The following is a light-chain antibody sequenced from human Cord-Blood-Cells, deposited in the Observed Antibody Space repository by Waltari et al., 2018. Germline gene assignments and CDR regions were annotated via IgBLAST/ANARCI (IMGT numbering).Light chain of an antibody. J-gene: IGKJ1*01. Sequence: EVVLTQSPATLSLSPGERATLSCRASQSVSSYLAWYQQKPGQAPRLLIYDASNRATGSPARFSGSGSGTDFTLTISSLEPEDFAVYYCQQRSNWPPWTFGQGTKVEI. CDR2: DAS. CDR1: QSVSSY. CDR3: QQRSNWPPWT. V-gene: IGKV3-11*01.